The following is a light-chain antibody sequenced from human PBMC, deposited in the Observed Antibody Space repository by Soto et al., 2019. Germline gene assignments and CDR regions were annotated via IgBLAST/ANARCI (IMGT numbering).Light chain of an antibody. CDR1: QTVNNNY. CDR2: GAS. J-gene: IGKJ4*01. V-gene: IGKV3-20*01. CDR3: QQYGSSPVT. Sequence: EIVLTQSPGTLSLSPGERATLSCRASQTVNNNYLAWYQQTPGQAPRLLIYGASNRATGIPGRFGGSGSGTDFTLTISRLEPEDFAMYYCQQYGSSPVTFGGGTKVDIK.